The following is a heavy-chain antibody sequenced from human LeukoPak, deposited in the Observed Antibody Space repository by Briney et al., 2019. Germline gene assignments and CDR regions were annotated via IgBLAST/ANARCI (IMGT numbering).Heavy chain of an antibody. CDR3: ARAPRPGDFDY. J-gene: IGHJ4*02. V-gene: IGHV4-59*01. D-gene: IGHD1-1*01. Sequence: SETLSLTCTVSGGSISSYYWSRIRQPPGKGLEWIGYIYYSGSTNYNPSLKSRVTISVDTSKNQFSLKLSSVTAADTAVYYCARAPRPGDFDYWGQGTLVTVSS. CDR1: GGSISSYY. CDR2: IYYSGST.